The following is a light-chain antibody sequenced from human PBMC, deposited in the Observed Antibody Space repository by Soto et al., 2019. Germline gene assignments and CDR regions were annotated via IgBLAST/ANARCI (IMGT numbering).Light chain of an antibody. CDR3: QQYGNSPLT. CDR1: RSLSSSY. CDR2: DTF. Sequence: EIVLTQSPGTLSLSPGERATLSCRASRSLSSSYLAWYQQRPGQAPRLLIYDTFNRATGILERFSGRGSGTEFTLTISRLEPEDFAVYYCQQYGNSPLTFGQGTKVEIK. J-gene: IGKJ1*01. V-gene: IGKV3-20*01.